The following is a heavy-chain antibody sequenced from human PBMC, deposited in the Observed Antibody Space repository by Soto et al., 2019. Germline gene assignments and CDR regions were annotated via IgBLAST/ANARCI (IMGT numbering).Heavy chain of an antibody. CDR1: GFTFSSYA. V-gene: IGHV3-23*01. J-gene: IGHJ6*03. D-gene: IGHD1-26*01. CDR3: AKTPPTFYYSYMDV. Sequence: PGGSLRLSFAASGFTFSSYAMSWVRQAPGKGLEWVSAISGSGGSTYYADSVKGRFTISRDNSKNTLYLQMNILRAEDTAVYYSAKTPPTFYYSYMDVWGKGTTVTVSS. CDR2: ISGSGGST.